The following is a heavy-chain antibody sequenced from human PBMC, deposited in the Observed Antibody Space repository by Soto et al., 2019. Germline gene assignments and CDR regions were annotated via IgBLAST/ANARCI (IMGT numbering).Heavy chain of an antibody. D-gene: IGHD3-10*01. Sequence: ASVKVSCKVSGYTLTELSMHWVRQAPGKGLEWMGGFDPEDGETIYAQKFQGRVTMTEDTSTDTAYMELSSLRSEDTAVYYCATDLRITMVRGVIIFDYWGQGTLVTVSS. J-gene: IGHJ4*02. CDR2: FDPEDGET. V-gene: IGHV1-24*01. CDR1: GYTLTELS. CDR3: ATDLRITMVRGVIIFDY.